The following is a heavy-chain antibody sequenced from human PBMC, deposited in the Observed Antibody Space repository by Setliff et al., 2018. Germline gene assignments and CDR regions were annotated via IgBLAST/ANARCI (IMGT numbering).Heavy chain of an antibody. CDR2: IIPIFGTP. Sequence: ASVKVSCKASRGTFSTYFISWVRQAPGQGPEWMGGIIPIFGTPHYAQKFQGRLTISTDVSASTVCMDLVSLTSDDTAVYSCARDGDYCTGGSCYSFDYWGPGTLVTVSS. CDR1: RGTFSTYF. D-gene: IGHD2-15*01. J-gene: IGHJ4*02. CDR3: ARDGDYCTGGSCYSFDY. V-gene: IGHV1-69*05.